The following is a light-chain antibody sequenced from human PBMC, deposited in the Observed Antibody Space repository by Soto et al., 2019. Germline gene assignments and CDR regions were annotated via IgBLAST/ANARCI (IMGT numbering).Light chain of an antibody. J-gene: IGKJ2*01. Sequence: EIVLTQSPGTLSLSPGERATLSCRASQSVSSSYLAWYQQKPGQAPRLLIYGASNRATGIPDRFIASGSGTDFTLTISRLEPEDFAVYYCQQYGSLPPYTFGQGTKLENK. CDR3: QQYGSLPPYT. V-gene: IGKV3-20*01. CDR1: QSVSSSY. CDR2: GAS.